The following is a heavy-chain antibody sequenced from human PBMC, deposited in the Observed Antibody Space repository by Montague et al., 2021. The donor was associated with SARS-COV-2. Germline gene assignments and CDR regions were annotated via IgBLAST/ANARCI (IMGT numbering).Heavy chain of an antibody. CDR3: ARATTFLPSAGFYFDH. CDR1: GFKFNDFE. J-gene: IGHJ4*02. V-gene: IGHV3-48*03. Sequence: SLRLSCAASGFKFNDFEMNWVRQAPGKGPEWVSYISSRGNRVDYVDSVKGRFTISRDNAKNSLYLQMNNLGAEDTAIYYCARATTFLPSAGFYFDHWGQGTLVTVSS. CDR2: ISSRGNRV. D-gene: IGHD6-13*01.